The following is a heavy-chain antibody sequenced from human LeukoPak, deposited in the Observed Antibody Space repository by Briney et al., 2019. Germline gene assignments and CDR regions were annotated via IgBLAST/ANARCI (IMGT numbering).Heavy chain of an antibody. D-gene: IGHD3-16*02. CDR2: NYHRGNT. CDR1: DYSISSGYE. V-gene: IGHV4-38-2*01. J-gene: IGHJ4*02. Sequence: AGTLSLTCAGSDYSISSGYEGRWSRQPPEGGVGLCGINYHRGNTYYNPSLKSRVTISVDTSMNQFSLKLSAVTAADTAVYYCARIRRITFGGGIVRTYYFDYWGQGTLVIVSS. CDR3: ARIRRITFGGGIVRTYYFDY.